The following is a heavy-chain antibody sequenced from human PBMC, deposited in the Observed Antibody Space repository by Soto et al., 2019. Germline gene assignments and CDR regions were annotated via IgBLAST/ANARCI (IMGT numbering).Heavy chain of an antibody. Sequence: GASVKVSCKASGGTFSSYAISWLRQAPGQGLEWMGGIIPIFGTANYAQKFQGRVTITADESTSTAYMELSSLRSEDTAVYYSARVLKQLQLYYGMDVWGQGTTVTVSS. V-gene: IGHV1-69*13. CDR3: ARVLKQLQLYYGMDV. J-gene: IGHJ6*02. D-gene: IGHD5-18*01. CDR1: GGTFSSYA. CDR2: IIPIFGTA.